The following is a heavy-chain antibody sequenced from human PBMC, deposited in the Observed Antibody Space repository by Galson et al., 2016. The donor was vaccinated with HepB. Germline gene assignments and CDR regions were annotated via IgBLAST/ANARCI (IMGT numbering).Heavy chain of an antibody. V-gene: IGHV1-18*01. Sequence: SVKVSCKASGYAFTSYDMNWVRQAPGQGLEWMGSIGTYNGNPNYAQKFQDRVTMTTDTSSTTAFLELRSLRSDDTAVYYCAREGYYHLMDVWGQGTTVTLSS. D-gene: IGHD1-26*01. CDR3: AREGYYHLMDV. J-gene: IGHJ6*02. CDR2: IGTYNGNP. CDR1: GYAFTSYD.